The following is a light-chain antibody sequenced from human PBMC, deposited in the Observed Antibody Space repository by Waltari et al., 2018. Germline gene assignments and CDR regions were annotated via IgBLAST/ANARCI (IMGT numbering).Light chain of an antibody. CDR3: SSRNSSLNPLRL. Sequence: SSELTQDPVVSVDLGQTVSFTCRGDSLRKYYATWYQQKPGQAPTLVIFAKNRRPSVIPDRFAGSSSGNTASLTITGAQAEDEADDYCSSRNSSLNPLRLFGGGTKLTVL. CDR1: SLRKYY. V-gene: IGLV3-19*01. J-gene: IGLJ3*02. CDR2: AKN.